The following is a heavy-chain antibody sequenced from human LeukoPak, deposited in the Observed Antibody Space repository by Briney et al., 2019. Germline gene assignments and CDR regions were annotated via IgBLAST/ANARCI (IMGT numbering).Heavy chain of an antibody. V-gene: IGHV3-23*01. Sequence: GGSLRLSCAASGFTFSSYAMSWVRQAPGKGLEWVSGISGSGGSTYYADSVKGRFTISRDNSKNTLYLQMNSLRAEDTAVYYCARANYYDSSGYYSSVYYYYYYMDVWGKGTTVTVSS. D-gene: IGHD3-22*01. CDR3: ARANYYDSSGYYSSVYYYYYYMDV. J-gene: IGHJ6*03. CDR1: GFTFSSYA. CDR2: ISGSGGST.